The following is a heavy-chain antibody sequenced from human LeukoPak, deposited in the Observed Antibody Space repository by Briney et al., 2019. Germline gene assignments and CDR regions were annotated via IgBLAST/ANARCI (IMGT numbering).Heavy chain of an antibody. D-gene: IGHD2-2*01. CDR1: GFTFSSYS. J-gene: IGHJ4*02. Sequence: GGSLRLSCAASGFTFSSYSMNWVRQAPGKGLEWVSSISSSSNYIYYADSVKGRFTISRDNAKNTLYLQMNSLRVDDTAVYYCARDWYHAIDYWGQGTLVTVSS. V-gene: IGHV3-21*01. CDR2: ISSSSNYI. CDR3: ARDWYHAIDY.